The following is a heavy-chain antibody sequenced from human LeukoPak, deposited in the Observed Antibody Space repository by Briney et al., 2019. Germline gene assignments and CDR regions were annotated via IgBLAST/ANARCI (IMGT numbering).Heavy chain of an antibody. J-gene: IGHJ6*03. CDR3: ARERPLDSSKYYYYMDV. D-gene: IGHD3-22*01. CDR1: GFTFSSYE. CDR2: ISSSGSTI. V-gene: IGHV3-48*03. Sequence: GGSLRLSCAASGFTFSSYEMNWVRQAPGKGLEWVSYISSSGSTIYYADSVKGRFTISRDNAKNSLYLQMNSLRAEDTAVYYCARERPLDSSKYYYYMDVWGKGTTVTVSS.